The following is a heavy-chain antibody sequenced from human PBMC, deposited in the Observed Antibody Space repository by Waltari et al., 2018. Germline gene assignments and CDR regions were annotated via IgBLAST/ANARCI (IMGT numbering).Heavy chain of an antibody. D-gene: IGHD3-22*01. J-gene: IGHJ4*02. CDR3: ARVPITTPGSRRDYFDY. CDR1: GFTFSSSW. CDR2: INSDGSST. V-gene: IGHV3-74*01. Sequence: EVQLVESGGGLVQPGGSLGLSCAASGFTFSSSWMHWVGPAPGKGLVWVSRINSDGSSTSYADSVKGRFTISRDNAKNTLYLQMNSLRAEDTAVYYCARVPITTPGSRRDYFDYWGQGTLVTVSS.